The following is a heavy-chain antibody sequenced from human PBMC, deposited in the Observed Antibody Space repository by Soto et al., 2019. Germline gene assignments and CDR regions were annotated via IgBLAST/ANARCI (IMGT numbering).Heavy chain of an antibody. J-gene: IGHJ6*02. Sequence: SQTLSLTCAISGDSVSSNSAAWNWIRQSPSRGLEWLGRTYYRSKWYNHYAVSVKSRITVNPDTSKNQFSLQLSSVTAADTAVSYCARLEQDEYYDFWSAPDRNYYYYGMDVWGQGTTVTVSS. CDR3: ARLEQDEYYDFWSAPDRNYYYYGMDV. CDR2: TYYRSKWYN. CDR1: GDSVSSNSAA. D-gene: IGHD3-3*01. V-gene: IGHV6-1*01.